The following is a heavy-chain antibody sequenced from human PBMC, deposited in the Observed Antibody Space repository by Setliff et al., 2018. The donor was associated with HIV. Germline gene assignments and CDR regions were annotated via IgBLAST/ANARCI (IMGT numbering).Heavy chain of an antibody. CDR3: TTGYSSGWSDAAKRFRDY. D-gene: IGHD6-19*01. J-gene: IGHJ4*02. CDR2: IKSKTDGGTT. CDR1: GFTFSNAW. V-gene: IGHV3-15*01. Sequence: GGSLRLSCAASGFTFSNAWMSWVRQAPGKGLEWVGRIKSKTDGGTTDYAAPVKGRFTISRDDSKNTLHLQMNSLKTEDTAVYYCTTGYSSGWSDAAKRFRDYWGQGTLVTVSS.